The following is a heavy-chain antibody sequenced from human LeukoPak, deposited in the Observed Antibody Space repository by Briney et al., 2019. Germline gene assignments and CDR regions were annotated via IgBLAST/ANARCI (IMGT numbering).Heavy chain of an antibody. CDR2: ISWNSGSI. Sequence: GGSLRLSCAASGFTFNDYWMHWVRQAPGKGLEWVSGISWNSGSIGYADSVKGRFTISRDNAKNSLYLQMNSLRAADTALYYCAKDIWATGTTLDYYFHAMDVWGQGTTVTVSS. CDR1: GFTFNDYW. D-gene: IGHD1-1*01. J-gene: IGHJ6*02. CDR3: AKDIWATGTTLDYYFHAMDV. V-gene: IGHV3-9*01.